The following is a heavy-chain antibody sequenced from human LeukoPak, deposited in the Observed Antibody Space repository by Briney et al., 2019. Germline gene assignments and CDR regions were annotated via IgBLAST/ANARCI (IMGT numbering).Heavy chain of an antibody. CDR2: ISSSGSTI. Sequence: GGSLRLSCAASGFTFSSYEMNWVRQAPGKGLEWVSYISSSGSTIYYADSVKGRFTISRDNAKNSLYLQMNSLRAEDTAVYYCARDGMAYYYDSSGSFDYWGQGTLVTVSP. D-gene: IGHD3-22*01. CDR3: ARDGMAYYYDSSGSFDY. CDR1: GFTFSSYE. V-gene: IGHV3-48*03. J-gene: IGHJ4*02.